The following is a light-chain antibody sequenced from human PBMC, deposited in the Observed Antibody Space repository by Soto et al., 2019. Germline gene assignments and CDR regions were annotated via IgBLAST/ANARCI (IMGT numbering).Light chain of an antibody. CDR1: QDIKNY. CDR3: QQFDSVPCT. Sequence: IQMTQSPSSLSASVGDRITITCQASQDIKNYVIWYQHKPGKAPKLLIYDAASLGTGVSSRFIKSGSGTQFTLTISNLQPEDIATYYCQQFDSVPCTGGQRTKLEIK. V-gene: IGKV1-33*01. J-gene: IGKJ2*02. CDR2: DAA.